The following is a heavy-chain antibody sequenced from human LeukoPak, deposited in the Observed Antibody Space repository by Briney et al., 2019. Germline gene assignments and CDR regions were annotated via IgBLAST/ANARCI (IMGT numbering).Heavy chain of an antibody. CDR3: ARYTGGYSRVCDS. Sequence: GSLRLSFAASGFTFSKYWVTWVRQAPGKGVEGVASIKQDGSETYYVDSVKGRFTISRDNAKDSLYLQMNSLRAEDTAMYYCARYTGGYSRVCDSWGLGTLVTVSS. J-gene: IGHJ4*02. CDR1: GFTFSKYW. D-gene: IGHD3-22*01. V-gene: IGHV3-7*01. CDR2: IKQDGSET.